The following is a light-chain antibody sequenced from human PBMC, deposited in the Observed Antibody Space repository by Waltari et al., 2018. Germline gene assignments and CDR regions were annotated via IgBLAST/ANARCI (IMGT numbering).Light chain of an antibody. Sequence: EIVLTQSPATLSLSPGERATLSCRASQSVSSYLAWYQQKPGPAPRLLIYDASNRATGIPARFSGSGSGTDFTLTISSLEPEDFGVYYCQQRSNWPLLTFGGGTKVEIK. J-gene: IGKJ4*02. CDR2: DAS. CDR1: QSVSSY. CDR3: QQRSNWPLLT. V-gene: IGKV3-11*01.